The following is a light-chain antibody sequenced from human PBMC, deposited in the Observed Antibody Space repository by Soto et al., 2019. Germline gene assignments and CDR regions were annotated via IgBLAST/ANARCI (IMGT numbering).Light chain of an antibody. CDR2: EVS. CDR3: TSYAGTYSFFYV. V-gene: IGLV2-8*01. Sequence: QSALTQPPPPSGAPGQSVTISCPGTSRDVCAYNYVSWYQQLPGKAPKLIIYEVSKRPSGVPDRFSGSKSGNTASLTVSGLQAEDEADYYCTSYAGTYSFFYVFGTGTKVTVL. J-gene: IGLJ1*01. CDR1: SRDVCAYNY.